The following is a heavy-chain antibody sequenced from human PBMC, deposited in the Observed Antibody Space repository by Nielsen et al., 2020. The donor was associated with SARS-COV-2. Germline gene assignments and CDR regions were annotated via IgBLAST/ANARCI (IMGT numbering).Heavy chain of an antibody. CDR3: ARQPISSGWYSGWYYGMDV. V-gene: IGHV4-39*01. Sequence: GSLRLSCAVYGGSFSGYYWGWIRQPPGKGLEWIGSIYYSGSTYYNPSLKSRVTISVDTSKNQFSLKLSSVTAADTAVYYCARQPISSGWYSGWYYGMDVWGQGTTVTVSS. J-gene: IGHJ6*02. D-gene: IGHD6-19*01. CDR2: IYYSGST. CDR1: GGSFSGYY.